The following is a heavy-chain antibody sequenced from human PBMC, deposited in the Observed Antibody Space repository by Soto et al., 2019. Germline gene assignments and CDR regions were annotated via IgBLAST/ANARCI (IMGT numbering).Heavy chain of an antibody. CDR1: GFTFSIYA. CDR2: LVQSNHVT. J-gene: IGHJ4*02. Sequence: EVHLVESGGALVQPGASLRLACQASGFTFSIYAMSWVRQAPGKGLQWVALVQSNHVTYYADSVKGRFTVSRDNSKNTVYLHMGSLRVEDTAVYYCAKWLRSGSYYCDFWGQGTRVTVSS. D-gene: IGHD6-19*01. CDR3: AKWLRSGSYYCDF. V-gene: IGHV3-23*04.